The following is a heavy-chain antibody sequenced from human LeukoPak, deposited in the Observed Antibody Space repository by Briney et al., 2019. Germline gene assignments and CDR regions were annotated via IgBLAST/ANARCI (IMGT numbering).Heavy chain of an antibody. CDR1: GYSISSGYF. D-gene: IGHD5-18*01. CDR2: IYHSGTT. Sequence: SETLSLTCTVSGYSISSGYFWGWIRQPPGKGLEWIGSIYHSGTTYYNPSLKSRVTISVDTSKNQFSLKLSSVTAADTAVYYCARRGFRYSLGYWGQGTLVTVSS. V-gene: IGHV4-38-2*02. CDR3: ARRGFRYSLGY. J-gene: IGHJ4*02.